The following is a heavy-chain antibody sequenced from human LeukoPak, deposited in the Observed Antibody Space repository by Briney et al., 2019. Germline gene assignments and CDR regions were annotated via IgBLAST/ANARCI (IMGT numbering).Heavy chain of an antibody. Sequence: GGSLRLSCAASGFIFSSSGMHWVRQAPGKGLEGVAFLRYDGSNEYYADSVKGRFTISRDNSKNMLYLQMNSRRADDTAVYYCARDLPPWALDYWGQGTLVTVSS. CDR2: LRYDGSNE. V-gene: IGHV3-30*02. CDR1: GFIFSSSG. J-gene: IGHJ4*02. CDR3: ARDLPPWALDY.